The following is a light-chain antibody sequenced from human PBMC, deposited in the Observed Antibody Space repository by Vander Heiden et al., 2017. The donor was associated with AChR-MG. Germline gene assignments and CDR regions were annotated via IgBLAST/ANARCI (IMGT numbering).Light chain of an antibody. V-gene: IGKV1-33*01. CDR2: DAS. CDR1: QDISNY. CDR3: QQYDNLLLLT. J-gene: IGKJ4*01. Sequence: DIQMTQSPYSLSASVGDRVTITCQASQDISNYLNWYQQKPGKAPKLLIYDASNLETGVPSRFSGIGSGTDFTFTISSLQPEDIATYYCQQYDNLLLLTFGGGTKVEIK.